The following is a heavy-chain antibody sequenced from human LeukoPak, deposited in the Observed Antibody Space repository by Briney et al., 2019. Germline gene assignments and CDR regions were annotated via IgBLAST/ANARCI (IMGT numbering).Heavy chain of an antibody. Sequence: GGSLRLSCAASGFTFSSYSMNWVRQAPGKGLEWVSYISSSSSTIYYADSVKGRFTISRDNAKNSLYLQMNSLRAEDTAVYYCARDKGLRFLEWYNSRGYYYYGMDVWGQGTTVTVSS. CDR3: ARDKGLRFLEWYNSRGYYYYGMDV. CDR1: GFTFSSYS. CDR2: ISSSSSTI. J-gene: IGHJ6*02. V-gene: IGHV3-48*01. D-gene: IGHD3-3*01.